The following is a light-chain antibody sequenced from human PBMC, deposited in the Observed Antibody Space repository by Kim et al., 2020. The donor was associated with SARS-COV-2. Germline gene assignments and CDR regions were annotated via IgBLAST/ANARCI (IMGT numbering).Light chain of an antibody. V-gene: IGKV1-16*01. CDR2: GAS. J-gene: IGKJ4*01. CDR1: QGISTY. CDR3: QQYYSYPYT. Sequence: SASVGDRVTITCRASQGISTYVAWFQQKPGQAPKSLIFGASNLYSGVPSRFSGSGSVTDFTLTISSLQAEDFAIYFCQQYYSYPYTFGGGTKLEI.